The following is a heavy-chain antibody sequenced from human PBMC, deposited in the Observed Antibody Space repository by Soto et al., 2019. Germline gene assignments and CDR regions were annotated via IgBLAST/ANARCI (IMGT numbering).Heavy chain of an antibody. V-gene: IGHV1-18*01. CDR1: GYAFTNYG. J-gene: IGHJ6*02. D-gene: IGHD3-10*01. CDR2: ISAYNGNT. CDR3: ARDYYGSGYYYSGMDV. Sequence: ASLKVSCKAAGYAFTNYGISWGRQAPGQGLEWMGWISAYNGNTNYAQKVQGRVTMTTDTSTSTAYMELRNLRSDDTAVYYCARDYYGSGYYYSGMDVWGQGTTVTVSS.